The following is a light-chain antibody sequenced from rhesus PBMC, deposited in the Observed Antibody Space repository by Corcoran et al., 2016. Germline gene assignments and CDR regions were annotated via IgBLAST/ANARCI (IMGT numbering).Light chain of an antibody. V-gene: IGKV2-104*02. CDR2: EVS. J-gene: IGKJ3*01. Sequence: DSVMTQIPLSLPVTPGEPASISCRSSQSLLDSEDGNTYLDWYLQKPGQSPQLLIYEVSNRASGVPDRFSGSGSDTDFTLKISRVEAEDVGVYYCMQALEFPFTFGPGTKLDIK. CDR1: QSLLDSEDGNTY. CDR3: MQALEFPFT.